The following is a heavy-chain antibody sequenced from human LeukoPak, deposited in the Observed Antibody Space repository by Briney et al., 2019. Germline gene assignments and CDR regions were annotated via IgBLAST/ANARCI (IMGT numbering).Heavy chain of an antibody. CDR3: ARGNSDYDHDY. CDR2: ISSSSSYT. D-gene: IGHD4-11*01. Sequence: GGSLRLSCAASGFTFSDYYMSWIRQAPGKGLEWASYISSSSSYTKYGDSVKGRFTISRDNAKNSLYLQVNSLRAEDTAVHYCARGNSDYDHDYWGQGTLVTVSS. V-gene: IGHV3-11*06. CDR1: GFTFSDYY. J-gene: IGHJ4*02.